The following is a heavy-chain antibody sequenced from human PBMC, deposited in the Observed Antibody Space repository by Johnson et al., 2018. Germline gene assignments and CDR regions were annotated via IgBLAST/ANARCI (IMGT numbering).Heavy chain of an antibody. Sequence: QVQLQQWGAGLLKPSETLSLTCAVYGGSFSGYYWSWIRQPPGKGLEWIGEINHSGSTNYNPSLKSRVTISVDTSKNQFSLNLSSVTAADPAVYYCARDAIGIWGQGTMVTVSS. V-gene: IGHV4-34*01. CDR3: ARDAIGI. CDR1: GGSFSGYY. CDR2: INHSGST. J-gene: IGHJ3*02.